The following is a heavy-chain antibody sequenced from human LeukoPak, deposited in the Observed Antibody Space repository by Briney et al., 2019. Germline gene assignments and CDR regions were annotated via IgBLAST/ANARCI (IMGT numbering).Heavy chain of an antibody. CDR3: ARSSPHDSSGYLFDY. D-gene: IGHD3-22*01. CDR2: MNPNSGHT. CDR1: GYTFTNYE. Sequence: ASVKVSCKASGYTFTNYEINWVRQATGQGLEWMGWMNPNSGHTGFPQKFQDRVTITRNTSISTAYMELSSLRSEDTAVYYCARSSPHDSSGYLFDYWGHGTLVTVSS. V-gene: IGHV1-8*03. J-gene: IGHJ4*01.